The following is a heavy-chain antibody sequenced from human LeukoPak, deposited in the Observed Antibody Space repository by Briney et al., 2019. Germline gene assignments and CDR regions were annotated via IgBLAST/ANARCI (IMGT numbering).Heavy chain of an antibody. CDR2: MSPSSGTT. CDR3: ARDSVYSTSSSEYVQH. V-gene: IGHV1-46*01. J-gene: IGHJ1*01. CDR1: GYTFTSYY. Sequence: ASVKVSCKTSGYTFTSYYMHWVRQAPGPGLEWMGIMSPSSGTTSYAQNFQGRVTMTRDTSTTTVYMEVSSLRSEDTAVYYCARDSVYSTSSSEYVQHWGQGTLVTVSS. D-gene: IGHD6-6*01.